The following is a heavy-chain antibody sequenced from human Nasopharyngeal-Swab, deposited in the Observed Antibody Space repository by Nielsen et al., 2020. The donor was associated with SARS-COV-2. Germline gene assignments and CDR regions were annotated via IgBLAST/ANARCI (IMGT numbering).Heavy chain of an antibody. Sequence: ASVKVSCNASGYTFNSYGISWVRQAPGQGLEWMGWISAYNGNTNYAQKLQGRVTMTTDTSTSTAYMELRSLRSDDTAVYYCARDLTMIDAFDIWGQGTMVTVSS. CDR3: ARDLTMIDAFDI. D-gene: IGHD3-22*01. V-gene: IGHV1-18*01. CDR2: ISAYNGNT. CDR1: GYTFNSYG. J-gene: IGHJ3*02.